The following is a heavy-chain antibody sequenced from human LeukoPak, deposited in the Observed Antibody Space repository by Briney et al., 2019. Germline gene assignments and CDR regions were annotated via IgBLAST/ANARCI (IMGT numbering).Heavy chain of an antibody. D-gene: IGHD4-11*01. CDR3: ARDEQTTDGAFDI. CDR2: IYTSGST. CDR1: GDSITSGNYY. V-gene: IGHV4-61*02. J-gene: IGHJ3*02. Sequence: PSQTLSLTCTVSGDSITSGNYYWSWIRQPPGKGLEWIGRIYTSGSTNYNSSLKSRVTISIDTSKNQLSLKLSSVTAADTAVYYCARDEQTTDGAFDIWGQGTMVTVSS.